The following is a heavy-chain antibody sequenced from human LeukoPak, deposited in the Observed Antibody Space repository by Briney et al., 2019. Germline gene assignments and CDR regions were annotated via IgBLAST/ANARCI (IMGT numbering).Heavy chain of an antibody. CDR3: ARRLHYFDY. CDR1: GGSISSTYDH. J-gene: IGHJ4*02. D-gene: IGHD2-21*02. CDR2: IRYSGTT. Sequence: SETLSLTCTVSGGSISSTYDHWDWIRQPPGKGLEWLGSIRYSGTTYYNPSLKCRVTIFVDTSNHQFSLRLRSVTAADTAAYYCARRLHYFDYWGQGSLVTVSS. V-gene: IGHV4-39*01.